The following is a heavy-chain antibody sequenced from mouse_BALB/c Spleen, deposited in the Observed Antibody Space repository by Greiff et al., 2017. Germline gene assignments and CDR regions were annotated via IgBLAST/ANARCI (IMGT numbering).Heavy chain of an antibody. CDR3: ARRDWAGAMDY. CDR1: GFTFSSYA. V-gene: IGHV5-9-4*01. J-gene: IGHJ4*01. Sequence: EVHLVESGGGLVKPGGSLKLSCAASGFTFSSYAMSWVRQSPEKRLEWVAEISSGGSYTYYPDTVPGRFTISRDNAKNTLYLEMSSLRSEDTAMYYCARRDWAGAMDYWGQGTSVTVSS. CDR2: ISSGGSYT. D-gene: IGHD4-1*01.